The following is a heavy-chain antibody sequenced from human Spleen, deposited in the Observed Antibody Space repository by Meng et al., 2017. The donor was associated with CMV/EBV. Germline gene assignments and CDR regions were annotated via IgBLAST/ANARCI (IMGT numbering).Heavy chain of an antibody. D-gene: IGHD3-22*01. J-gene: IGHJ4*02. V-gene: IGHV4-30-4*01. Sequence: QVERQESGPGLVQPSQTLSLPCTVSGGSISSGDYYWSWIRQPPGKGLEWIGYIYYSGSTYSNASLKSRVTISIDRSKNQFSLKLSSVTAADTAVYYCARDREDSSGYDYWGQGTLVTVSS. CDR2: IYYSGST. CDR3: ARDREDSSGYDY. CDR1: GGSISSGDYY.